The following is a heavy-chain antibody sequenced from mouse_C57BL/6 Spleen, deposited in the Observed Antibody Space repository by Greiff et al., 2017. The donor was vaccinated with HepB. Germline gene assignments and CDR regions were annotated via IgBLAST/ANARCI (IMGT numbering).Heavy chain of an antibody. CDR2: IDPSDSET. CDR1: GYTFTSYW. J-gene: IGHJ2*01. V-gene: IGHV1-52*01. Sequence: QVQLQQPGAELVRPGSSVKLSCKASGYTFTSYWMHWVKQRPIQGLEWIGNIDPSDSETHYNQKFKDKATLTVDKSSSTDYMQISSLTSEYSAVYYCARDSSGFFDYWGQGTTLTVSS. CDR3: ARDSSGFFDY. D-gene: IGHD3-2*02.